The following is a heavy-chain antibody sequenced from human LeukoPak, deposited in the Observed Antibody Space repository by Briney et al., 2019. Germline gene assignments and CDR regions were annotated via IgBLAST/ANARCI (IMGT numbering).Heavy chain of an antibody. J-gene: IGHJ4*02. CDR3: ARGLTTMVY. V-gene: IGHV4-34*01. D-gene: IGHD4-17*01. Sequence: SETLSLTCAVYGGSFSGYYWSWIRQPPGKGLEWIGEINHSGSTNYNPSLKSRVTISVDTSKNQFSLKLSSVTAADTAAYYCARGLTTMVYWGQGTLVTVSS. CDR1: GGSFSGYY. CDR2: INHSGST.